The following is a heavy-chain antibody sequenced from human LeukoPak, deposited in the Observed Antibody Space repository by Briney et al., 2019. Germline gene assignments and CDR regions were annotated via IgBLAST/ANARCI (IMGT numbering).Heavy chain of an antibody. CDR2: ISGSGGST. V-gene: IGHV3-23*01. J-gene: IGHJ4*02. Sequence: GGSLRLSCAASGFTFSSYAMSWVRQAPGKGLEWVSAISGSGGSTYYADSVKGRFTISRDNSKNTLYLQMNSLRAEDTAVYYCAKDLYSGSYCDLVYWGQGTLVTVSS. CDR3: AKDLYSGSYCDLVY. D-gene: IGHD1-26*01. CDR1: GFTFSSYA.